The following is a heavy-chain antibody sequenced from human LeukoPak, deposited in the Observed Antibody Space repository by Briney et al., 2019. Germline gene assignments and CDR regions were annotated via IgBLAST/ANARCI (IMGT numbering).Heavy chain of an antibody. CDR2: IKEDGSAK. J-gene: IGHJ5*01. CDR3: ARGEAWFDS. V-gene: IGHV3-7*04. CDR1: GFTFSNYW. Sequence: GGSPRLSCAASGFTFSNYWMTWVRQPPGKGLEWVANIKEDGSAKYYVASVKGRFTISRDNAKNSLYLQMNSLTAEDTAVYFCARGEAWFDSWGQGTLVTISS.